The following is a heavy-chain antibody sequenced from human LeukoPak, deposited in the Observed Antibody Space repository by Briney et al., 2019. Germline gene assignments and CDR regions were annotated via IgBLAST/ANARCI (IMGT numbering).Heavy chain of an antibody. CDR1: GYTFSSYS. J-gene: IGHJ6*02. V-gene: IGHV3-21*01. D-gene: IGHD6-13*01. CDR2: ISSSSSYI. Sequence: GGSLRLSCAASGYTFSSYSMNWVRQAPGKGLEWVSSISSSSSYIYYADSVEGRFTISRDNAKNSLYLQMNSLRAEDTAVYYCAREDSWSSYGMDVWGQGTTVTVSS. CDR3: AREDSWSSYGMDV.